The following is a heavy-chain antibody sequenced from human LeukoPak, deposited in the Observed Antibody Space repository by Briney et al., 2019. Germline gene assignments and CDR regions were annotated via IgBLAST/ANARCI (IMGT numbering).Heavy chain of an antibody. D-gene: IGHD3-3*01. J-gene: IGHJ4*02. Sequence: PGGSLRLSCEASGFTFSSYSMHWVRQAPGKGLEWLAYISSSSSITYYADSVKGRFTISRDNAKNSLYLQMNSLRAEDTAVYYCARCDTIFGVVTSYYFDYWGQGTLVTVSS. CDR2: ISSSSSIT. CDR1: GFTFSSYS. CDR3: ARCDTIFGVVTSYYFDY. V-gene: IGHV3-48*01.